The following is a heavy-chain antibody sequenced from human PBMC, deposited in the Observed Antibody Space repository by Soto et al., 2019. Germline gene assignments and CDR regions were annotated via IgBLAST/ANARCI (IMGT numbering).Heavy chain of an antibody. D-gene: IGHD6-25*01. CDR2: IIPILGIA. J-gene: IGHJ4*02. Sequence: ASVKVSCKASGGAFSSYTISWVRQAPGQGLEWMGRIIPILGIANYAQKFQGRVTITADKSTSTACMELSSLRSEDTAVYYCARDGNLEHSSSAFDYWGQGTLVTVSS. V-gene: IGHV1-69*04. CDR1: GGAFSSYT. CDR3: ARDGNLEHSSSAFDY.